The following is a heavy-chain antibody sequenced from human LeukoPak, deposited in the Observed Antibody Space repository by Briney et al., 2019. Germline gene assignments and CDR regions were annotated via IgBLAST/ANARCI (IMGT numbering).Heavy chain of an antibody. V-gene: IGHV3-43*02. CDR3: AKEHYSYYYDSSGNPLDY. CDR2: ISGDGGST. Sequence: GGSLRLSCAASGFTFDDYAMHWVRQAPGKGLEWVSLISGDGGSTYYADSVKGRFTISRDNSKNSLYLQMNSLRTEDTALYYCAKEHYSYYYDSSGNPLDYWGQGTLATVSS. J-gene: IGHJ4*02. D-gene: IGHD3-22*01. CDR1: GFTFDDYA.